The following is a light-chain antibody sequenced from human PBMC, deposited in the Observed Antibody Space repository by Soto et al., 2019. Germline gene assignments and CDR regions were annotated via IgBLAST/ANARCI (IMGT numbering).Light chain of an antibody. Sequence: QSALTQPPSASGSPGQSVTISCTGTSSDVVAYKYVSWYQQYPGKAPKLMIYEVTKRPPGVPDRFSGSKSGNTASLTVSGLQAEDEADYYCTSYVGNDIWVFGGGTKLTVL. J-gene: IGLJ3*02. CDR1: SSDVVAYKY. V-gene: IGLV2-8*01. CDR3: TSYVGNDIWV. CDR2: EVT.